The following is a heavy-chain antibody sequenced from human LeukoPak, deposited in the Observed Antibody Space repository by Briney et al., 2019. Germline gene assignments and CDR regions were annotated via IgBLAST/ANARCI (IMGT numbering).Heavy chain of an antibody. J-gene: IGHJ4*02. CDR1: GGSISSSSYY. Sequence: SETLSLTCTVSGGSISSSSYYWGWIRQPPGKGLEWIGSIYYSGSTYYNPSLKSRVTISVDTSKNQFSLKLSSVAAADTAVYYCARGSYVIAADLDYWGQGTLVTVSS. D-gene: IGHD6-13*01. V-gene: IGHV4-39*07. CDR3: ARGSYVIAADLDY. CDR2: IYYSGST.